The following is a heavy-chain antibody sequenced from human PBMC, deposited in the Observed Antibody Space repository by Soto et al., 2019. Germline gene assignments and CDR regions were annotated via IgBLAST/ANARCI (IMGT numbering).Heavy chain of an antibody. D-gene: IGHD3-3*01. CDR2: IYTSGST. CDR3: ARDNAVVTIFGVVIRGWFDP. V-gene: IGHV4-4*07. J-gene: IGHJ5*02. CDR1: GGSISSYY. Sequence: SETLSLTCTVSGGSISSYYWSWIRQPAGKGLEWIGRIYTSGSTNYNPSLKSRVTMSVDTFKNQFSLKLSSVTAADTAVYYCARDNAVVTIFGVVIRGWFDPWGQGTLVTVSS.